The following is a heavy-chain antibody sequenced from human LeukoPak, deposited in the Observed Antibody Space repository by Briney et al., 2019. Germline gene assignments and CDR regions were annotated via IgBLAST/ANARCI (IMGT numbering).Heavy chain of an antibody. CDR2: ISGSGGST. Sequence: PGGSLRLSCAASGFTFSRYAMSWVRQAPGKGLEWVSAISGSGGSTYYADSVKGRFTISRDNSKNTLYLQMNSLRAEDTAVYYCAKTVNTMIVVVRDYFDYWGQGTLVTVSS. J-gene: IGHJ4*02. CDR3: AKTVNTMIVVVRDYFDY. CDR1: GFTFSRYA. V-gene: IGHV3-23*01. D-gene: IGHD3-22*01.